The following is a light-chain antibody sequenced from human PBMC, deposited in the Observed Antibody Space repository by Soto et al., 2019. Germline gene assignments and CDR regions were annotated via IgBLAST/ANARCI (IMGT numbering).Light chain of an antibody. Sequence: QSVLTQPAAVSGSPGQSIAISCTGTSSDVGTYNSVSWYQQYPGKAPKLMIHDVSNRPSGVSDRFSGSKSGNTASLTISGLQSEDDADYHCTSYTSSTSYVFGSGTKVNVL. CDR3: TSYTSSTSYV. CDR1: SSDVGTYNS. V-gene: IGLV2-14*01. CDR2: DVS. J-gene: IGLJ1*01.